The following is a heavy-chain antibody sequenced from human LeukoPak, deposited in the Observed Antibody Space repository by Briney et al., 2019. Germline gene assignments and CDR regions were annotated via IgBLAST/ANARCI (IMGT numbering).Heavy chain of an antibody. J-gene: IGHJ4*02. CDR1: GGTFSSYA. Sequence: ASVKVSCKASGGTFSSYAISWVRQAPGQGLEWMGWINPNSGGTNYAQKFQGWVTMTRDTSISTAYMELRSLRSDDTAVYYCARVSRITMVRGVDYWGQGTLVTVSS. D-gene: IGHD3-10*01. CDR2: INPNSGGT. V-gene: IGHV1-2*04. CDR3: ARVSRITMVRGVDY.